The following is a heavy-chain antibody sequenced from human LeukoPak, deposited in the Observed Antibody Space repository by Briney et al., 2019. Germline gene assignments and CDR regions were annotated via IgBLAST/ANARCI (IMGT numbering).Heavy chain of an antibody. Sequence: ASVKVSCKASGCTLSSYAISWVGQAPGQGLEWMGRIIPIFGTANYAQKFQGRVTITADTSTSTAYMELSSLRSEGTAVYYCARVGITGDGVDYWGQGTLVTVSS. J-gene: IGHJ4*02. CDR1: GCTLSSYA. CDR2: IIPIFGTA. V-gene: IGHV1-69*06. CDR3: ARVGITGDGVDY. D-gene: IGHD3-16*01.